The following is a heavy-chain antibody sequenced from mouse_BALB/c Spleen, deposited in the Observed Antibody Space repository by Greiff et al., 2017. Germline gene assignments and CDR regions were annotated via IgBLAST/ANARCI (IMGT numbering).Heavy chain of an antibody. J-gene: IGHJ4*01. Sequence: QVQLQQPGAELVKPGTSVKLSCKASGYNFTSYWINWVKLRPGQGLEWIGDIYPGSGSTNYNEKFKSKATLTVDTSSSTAYMQLSSLASEDSALYYCANYGSTGAMDYWGQGTSVTVSS. CDR1: GYNFTSYW. CDR3: ANYGSTGAMDY. V-gene: IGHV1-55*01. D-gene: IGHD1-1*01. CDR2: IYPGSGST.